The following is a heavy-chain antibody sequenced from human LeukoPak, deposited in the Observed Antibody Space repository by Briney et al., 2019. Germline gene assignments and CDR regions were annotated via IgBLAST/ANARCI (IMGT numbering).Heavy chain of an antibody. J-gene: IGHJ4*02. D-gene: IGHD4-17*01. CDR3: ARAPMTTVTTDDY. V-gene: IGHV3-53*01. Sequence: GGSLRLSCAASGFIVSSNYMSWVRQAPGKGLEWVSVIYSGGSTYYADSVKGRFTISRDNSKNTLYLQMNSLRAEDTAVYYCARAPMTTVTTDDYWGQGTLVTVSS. CDR1: GFIVSSNY. CDR2: IYSGGST.